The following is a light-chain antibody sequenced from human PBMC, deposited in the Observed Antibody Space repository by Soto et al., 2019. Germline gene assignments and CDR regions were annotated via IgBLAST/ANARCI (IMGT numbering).Light chain of an antibody. V-gene: IGLV1-40*01. CDR2: GNS. J-gene: IGLJ2*01. CDR3: QSYDSSLSGSVV. CDR1: SSNVGAGYD. Sequence: QSVLTQPPSVSGAPGQRVTISCTGSSSNVGAGYDVHWYQQLPGTAPKLLIYGNSNRPSGVPDRFSGSKSGTSASLAITGLQPEDEADYYCQSYDSSLSGSVVFGGGTKVTVL.